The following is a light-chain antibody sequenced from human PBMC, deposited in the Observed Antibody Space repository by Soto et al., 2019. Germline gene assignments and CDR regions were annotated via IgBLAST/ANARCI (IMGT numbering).Light chain of an antibody. Sequence: DIVMTQSPDSLAVSLGERATINCKSSQSVLYNSDNKNYLAWYQQKAGQPPKLLIYWASTRDSGVPDRFSGSGSEADFPLTINNLQAEDVAVYYCQQYYTTLSFGGGTKVEIK. V-gene: IGKV4-1*01. J-gene: IGKJ4*01. CDR3: QQYYTTLS. CDR1: QSVLYNSDNKNY. CDR2: WAS.